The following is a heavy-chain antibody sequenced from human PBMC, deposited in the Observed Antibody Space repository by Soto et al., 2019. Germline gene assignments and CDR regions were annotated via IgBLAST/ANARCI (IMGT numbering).Heavy chain of an antibody. CDR1: GGYISSSSYY. CDR3: ARSPPYGDYEARFDY. V-gene: IGHV4-39*07. J-gene: IGHJ4*02. D-gene: IGHD4-17*01. Sequence: SETLSLTCTVSGGYISSSSYYWGWIRQPPGKGLEWIGEIYHSGSTNYNPSLKSRVTISVDKSKNQFSLKLSSVTAADTAVYYCARSPPYGDYEARFDYWGQGTLVTVSS. CDR2: IYHSGST.